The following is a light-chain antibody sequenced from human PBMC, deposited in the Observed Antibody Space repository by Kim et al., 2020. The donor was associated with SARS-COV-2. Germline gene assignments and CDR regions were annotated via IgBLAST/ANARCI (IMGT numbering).Light chain of an antibody. CDR3: QHYNTYPFT. Sequence: ASVGDRVTITCRASQGINNFLAWVQQKPGKAPKFLIYAASTLESGVPSKFSGRGSGTEFTLTISSLQPEDVATYYCQHYNTYPFTFGPGTKVDIK. J-gene: IGKJ3*01. V-gene: IGKV1-16*02. CDR2: AAS. CDR1: QGINNF.